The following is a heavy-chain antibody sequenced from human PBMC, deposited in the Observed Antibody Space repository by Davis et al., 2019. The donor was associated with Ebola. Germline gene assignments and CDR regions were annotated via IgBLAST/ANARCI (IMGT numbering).Heavy chain of an antibody. CDR1: GFTFSPYW. CDR2: TNSDGSGT. CDR3: AKDRGSVSIAALFDY. J-gene: IGHJ4*02. V-gene: IGHV3-74*01. D-gene: IGHD6-6*01. Sequence: GESLKISCEASGFTFSPYWMHWIRQAPGKGLVWVSRTNSDGSGTTYADSVKGRFTISRDNAKNTLYLQMNSLRAEDTAVYYCAKDRGSVSIAALFDYWGQGTLVTVSS.